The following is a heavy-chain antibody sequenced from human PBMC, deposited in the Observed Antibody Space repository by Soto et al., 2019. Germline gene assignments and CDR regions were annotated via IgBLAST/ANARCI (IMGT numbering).Heavy chain of an antibody. Sequence: VSVKVSCKVSGYTLTELSMHWVRQAPGKGLEWMGGFDPEDGETIYAQKFQGRVTMTEDTSTDTAYMELSSLRSEDTAVYYCATTQNRVGATDDAFDIWGQGTMVTVS. CDR2: FDPEDGET. J-gene: IGHJ3*02. CDR1: GYTLTELS. CDR3: ATTQNRVGATDDAFDI. V-gene: IGHV1-24*01. D-gene: IGHD1-26*01.